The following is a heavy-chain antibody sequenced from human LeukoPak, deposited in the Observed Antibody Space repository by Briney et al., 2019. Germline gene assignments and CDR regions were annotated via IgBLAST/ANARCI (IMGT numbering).Heavy chain of an antibody. J-gene: IGHJ4*02. Sequence: SETLSLTCAVYGGSFSGYYWSWIRQPPGKGLEWIGEINHSGSTNYNPSLKSRVTISVDTSKNQFSLKLSSVTAADTAVYYCAGWGVFCCGGCCCRTPLLKWGQGTLVTVSS. CDR2: INHSGST. CDR3: AGWGVFCCGGCCCRTPLLK. CDR1: GGSFSGYY. V-gene: IGHV4-34*01. D-gene: IGHD2-15*01.